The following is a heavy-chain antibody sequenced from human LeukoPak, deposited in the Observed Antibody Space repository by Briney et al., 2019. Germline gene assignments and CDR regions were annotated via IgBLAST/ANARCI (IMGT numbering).Heavy chain of an antibody. CDR3: ARGTTVSLHWYFDL. CDR2: IYYSGST. Sequence: PSETLSLTCIVSGGSISSDYWSWIRQPPGKGLEWIGYIYYSGSTSYNPSLKSRVSISVDTSKNQFSLKVNSVTAADTAVYYCARGTTVSLHWYFDLWGRGTLVTVSS. V-gene: IGHV4-59*01. J-gene: IGHJ2*01. D-gene: IGHD4-17*01. CDR1: GGSISSDY.